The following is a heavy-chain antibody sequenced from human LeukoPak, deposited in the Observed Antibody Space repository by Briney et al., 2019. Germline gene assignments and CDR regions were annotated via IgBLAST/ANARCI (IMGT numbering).Heavy chain of an antibody. CDR1: GGTFSGYY. D-gene: IGHD6-13*01. V-gene: IGHV4-34*01. CDR2: INNSGST. J-gene: IGHJ6*03. Sequence: SETLSLTCAVYGGTFSGYYWSWLRQPTGKGVEWIGEINNSGSTNYNPSLKRRVTISVETSKNQFSLKLSSVTAADTAVYYCARGSVSSWHYYYYYMDVWGKGTTVTVSS. CDR3: ARGSVSSWHYYYYYMDV.